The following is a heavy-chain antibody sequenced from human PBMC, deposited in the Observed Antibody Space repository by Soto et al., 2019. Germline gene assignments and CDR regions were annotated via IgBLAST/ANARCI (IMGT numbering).Heavy chain of an antibody. J-gene: IGHJ4*02. D-gene: IGHD1-1*01. Sequence: ASVKVSCTASGYTFTGYYRHWVRQAPGQGLEWMGWINPNSGGTNYAQKFQGWVTMTRDTSTSTVYMELSSLRSEDTAIYYCSRGYPPRDQLGNLPGAFWGQGTLVTVSS. CDR3: SRGYPPRDQLGNLPGAF. CDR1: GYTFTGYY. V-gene: IGHV1-2*04. CDR2: INPNSGGT.